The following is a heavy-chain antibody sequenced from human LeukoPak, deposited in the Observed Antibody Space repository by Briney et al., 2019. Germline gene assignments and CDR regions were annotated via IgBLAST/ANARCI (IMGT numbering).Heavy chain of an antibody. CDR2: ISSSSSHT. CDR1: GFTFSDSY. V-gene: IGHV3-11*06. D-gene: IGHD4-23*01. CDR3: ARGGGYYFDY. Sequence: GGSLRLSCAASGFTFSDSYMNWIRQAPGKGQEWLSYISSSSSHTNYADSVKGRFTISRDNAKNSLYLQMNSLRAEDTAVYYCARGGGYYFDYWGQGTLVTVSS. J-gene: IGHJ4*02.